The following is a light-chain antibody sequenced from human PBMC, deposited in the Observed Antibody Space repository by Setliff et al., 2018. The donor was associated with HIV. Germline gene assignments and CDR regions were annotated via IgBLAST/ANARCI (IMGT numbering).Light chain of an antibody. Sequence: QSALTQPPSVSGAPGQRVTISCTGSSSNIGSGYDVHWCQYLPGTAPKLLIYGNSNRPSGVPDRFSGSKSGTSASLAITGLQAEDEADYYCQSYDSSLSGVVFGGGT. J-gene: IGLJ2*01. CDR2: GNS. CDR1: SSNIGSGYD. V-gene: IGLV1-40*01. CDR3: QSYDSSLSGVV.